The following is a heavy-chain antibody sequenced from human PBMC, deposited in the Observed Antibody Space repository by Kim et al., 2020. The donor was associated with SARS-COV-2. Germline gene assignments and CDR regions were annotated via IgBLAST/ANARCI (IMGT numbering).Heavy chain of an antibody. D-gene: IGHD3-10*01. V-gene: IGHV4-39*01. CDR2: IYYSGST. CDR3: ARLEWFGELVDY. Sequence: SETLSLTCTVSGGSISSSSYYWGWIRQPPGKGLEWIGSIYYSGSTYYNPSLKSRVTISVDTSKNQFSLKLSSVTAADTAVYYCARLEWFGELVDYWGQGT. CDR1: GGSISSSSYY. J-gene: IGHJ4*02.